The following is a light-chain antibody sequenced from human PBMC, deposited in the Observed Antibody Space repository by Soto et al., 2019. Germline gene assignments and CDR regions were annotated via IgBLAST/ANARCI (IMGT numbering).Light chain of an antibody. CDR3: HQRQSWPRT. CDR2: YMS. Sequence: EIVLTQSPATLSSSPGETAILSCRASQYVGSRLAWYQHKPGQAPRLLIYYMSKRATGIPARFSGSGSGTDFTLTISSLAPDAFAIYYCHQRQSWPRTFGQGTKVEIK. J-gene: IGKJ1*01. V-gene: IGKV3-11*01. CDR1: QYVGSR.